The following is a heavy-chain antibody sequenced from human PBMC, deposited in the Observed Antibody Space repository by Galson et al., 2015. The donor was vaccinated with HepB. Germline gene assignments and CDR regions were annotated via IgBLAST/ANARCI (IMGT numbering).Heavy chain of an antibody. CDR1: GYSFTSYW. CDR3: ARQRDNSFDY. D-gene: IGHD4-11*01. V-gene: IGHV5-51*01. J-gene: IGHJ4*02. CDR2: IRPGDSNT. Sequence: QSGAEVKKPGESLKMSCKAFGYSFTSYWIGWVRQMPGKGLEWMGLIRPGDSNTIFSPSFQGQVTISVDKSISTAYLQWSSLKASDTAMYYCARQRDNSFDYWGQGTLVTVSS.